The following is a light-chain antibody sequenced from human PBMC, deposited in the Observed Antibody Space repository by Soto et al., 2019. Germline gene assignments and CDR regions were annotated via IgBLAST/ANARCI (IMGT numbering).Light chain of an antibody. Sequence: QSVLTQPASVSGSPGQSITISCAGTCSNVGGYNYVSWYQQHPGKAPKLMIYDVSNRPSGDSNRFSGSKSGNTASLTISGLQAEDEADYYCSSYTSSSTLYVFGTGTKVTDL. V-gene: IGLV2-14*01. CDR3: SSYTSSSTLYV. J-gene: IGLJ1*01. CDR2: DVS. CDR1: CSNVGGYNY.